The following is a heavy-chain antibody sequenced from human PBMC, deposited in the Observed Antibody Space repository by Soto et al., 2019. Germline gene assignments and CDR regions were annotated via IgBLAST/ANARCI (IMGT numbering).Heavy chain of an antibody. CDR3: AREGVGTRTYYLDF. CDR2: TFYRSKWYS. J-gene: IGHJ4*02. V-gene: IGHV6-1*01. D-gene: IGHD2-21*02. Sequence: PSQTLSLTCAISGDSVSSLSVAWNWIRQSPSRGLEWLGRTFYRSKWYSEYAVSVEGRLTIKPDTSKNQVSLRLISLTPDDTAVYYCAREGVGTRTYYLDFWGQGTLVTVSS. CDR1: GDSVSSLSVA.